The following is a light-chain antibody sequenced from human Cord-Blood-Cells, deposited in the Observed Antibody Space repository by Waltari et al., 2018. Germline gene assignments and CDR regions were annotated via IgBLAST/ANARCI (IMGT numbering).Light chain of an antibody. CDR1: SGSIASNY. CDR2: EDN. J-gene: IGLJ2*01. V-gene: IGLV6-57*01. Sequence: NFMLTQPHSVSESPGKTVTISCTRSSGSIASNYVQWYQQRPGSSPTTVIYEDNQRPDGVPDRFSGSIDSSSNSASLTISGLKTEDEADYYCQSYDSSNVVFGGGTKLTVL. CDR3: QSYDSSNVV.